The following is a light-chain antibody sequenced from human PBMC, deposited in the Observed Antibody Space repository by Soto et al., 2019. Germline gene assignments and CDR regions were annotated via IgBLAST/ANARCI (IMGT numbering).Light chain of an antibody. CDR1: NVCEYDY. J-gene: IGLJ3*02. CDR2: EVT. CDR3: SSFAGSNIWV. V-gene: IGLV2-8*01. Sequence: QSALTQPPSASGSPGQSVTISCTGSNVCEYDYVSWYQQHPGKAPKLMIHEVTKRPSGVPDRFSGSKSGNTASLTVSGLQAEDEADYYCSSFAGSNIWVFGGGTKVTVL.